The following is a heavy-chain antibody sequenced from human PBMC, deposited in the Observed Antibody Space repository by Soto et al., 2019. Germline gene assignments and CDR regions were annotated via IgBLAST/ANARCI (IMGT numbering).Heavy chain of an antibody. CDR1: GLTFIRYA. J-gene: IGHJ4*02. Sequence: QVQLVESGGGVVPPGRSLRLSCAASGLTFIRYAMHWVRQAPGKGLEWVAVISNDGALKFYADSVKGRFTINRDNSKSTLYLQMDSLAADDTVVYYCASERAHRDYFDYWGQGTLLAVSS. CDR3: ASERAHRDYFDY. V-gene: IGHV3-30-3*01. CDR2: ISNDGALK.